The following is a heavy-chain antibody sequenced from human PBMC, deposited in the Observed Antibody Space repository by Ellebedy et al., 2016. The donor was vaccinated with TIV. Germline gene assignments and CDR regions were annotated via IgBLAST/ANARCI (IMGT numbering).Heavy chain of an antibody. J-gene: IGHJ6*02. D-gene: IGHD3-10*01. CDR2: IWYDGSNK. Sequence: GESLKISCAASGFTFSSYGMHWVRQAPGKGLEWVAVIWYDGSNKYYADSVKGRFTISRDNSKNTLYLQMNSLRAEDTAVYYCARDDLGELAYYYYYGMDVWGQGTTVTVSS. CDR1: GFTFSSYG. CDR3: ARDDLGELAYYYYYGMDV. V-gene: IGHV3-33*01.